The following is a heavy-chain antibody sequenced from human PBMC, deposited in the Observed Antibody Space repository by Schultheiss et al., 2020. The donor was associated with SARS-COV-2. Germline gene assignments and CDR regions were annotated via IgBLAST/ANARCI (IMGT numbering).Heavy chain of an antibody. V-gene: IGHV3-30*04. Sequence: GGSLRLSCAASGFTFSSYAMHWVRQAPGKGLEWVAVISYHGTNKYYADSVKGRFTISRDNAKNSLYLQMNSLRAEDTAVYYCARGFRDVDAFDIWGQGTMVTVSS. CDR3: ARGFRDVDAFDI. D-gene: IGHD3-10*01. J-gene: IGHJ3*02. CDR2: ISYHGTNK. CDR1: GFTFSSYA.